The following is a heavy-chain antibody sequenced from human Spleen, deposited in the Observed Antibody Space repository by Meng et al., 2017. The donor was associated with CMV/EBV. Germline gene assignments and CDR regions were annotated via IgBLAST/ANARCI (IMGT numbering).Heavy chain of an antibody. CDR2: IKQDGSNK. CDR1: GFTFSSYA. V-gene: IGHV3-7*01. J-gene: IGHJ4*02. Sequence: GGSLRLSCAASGFTFSSYAMSWVRQAPGKGLEWVANIKQDGSNKYYADSVKGRFTISRYNSKNTLYLQMNSLRAEDTAVYYCARAPVGFLEWNTFDYWGQGTLVTVSS. CDR3: ARAPVGFLEWNTFDY. D-gene: IGHD3-3*01.